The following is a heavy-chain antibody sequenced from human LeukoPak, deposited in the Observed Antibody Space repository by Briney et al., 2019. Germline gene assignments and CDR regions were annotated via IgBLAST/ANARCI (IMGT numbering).Heavy chain of an antibody. J-gene: IGHJ4*02. Sequence: GASVKVPCKASGYTFTSYDINWVRQATGQGLEWMGWMNPNSGNTGYAQKFQGRVTITRNTSISTAYMELSSLRSDDTAVYYCARVGDPVTTIDYWGQGTLVTVSS. D-gene: IGHD4-17*01. CDR1: GYTFTSYD. CDR2: MNPNSGNT. V-gene: IGHV1-8*03. CDR3: ARVGDPVTTIDY.